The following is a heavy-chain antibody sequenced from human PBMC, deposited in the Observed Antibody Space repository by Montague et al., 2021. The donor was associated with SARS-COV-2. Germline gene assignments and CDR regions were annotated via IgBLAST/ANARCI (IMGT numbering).Heavy chain of an antibody. Sequence: SETLSLTCSVSGGSISSGDSYWGWIRQAPGKGLEWIGDLHYAGSAYYNPSLRSRVTISADTSKNQFSLKLNSVTAADTAVYYCVATYGGNRHYFDYWGQGTLVTVSS. D-gene: IGHD1-14*01. CDR1: GGSISSGDSY. V-gene: IGHV4-39*01. CDR3: VATYGGNRHYFDY. J-gene: IGHJ4*02. CDR2: LHYAGSA.